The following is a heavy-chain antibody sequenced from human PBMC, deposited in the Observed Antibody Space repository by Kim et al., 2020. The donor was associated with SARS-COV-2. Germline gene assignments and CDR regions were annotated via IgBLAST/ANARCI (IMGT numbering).Heavy chain of an antibody. Sequence: SETLSLTCTVSGGSISSYYWSWIRQPPGKGLEWIGYIYYSGSTNYNPSLKSRVTISVDTSKNQFSLKLSSVTAADTAVYYCAREYYYDSSGYGVAFDIWGQGTMVTVSS. CDR1: GGSISSYY. D-gene: IGHD3-22*01. CDR2: IYYSGST. CDR3: AREYYYDSSGYGVAFDI. J-gene: IGHJ3*02. V-gene: IGHV4-59*01.